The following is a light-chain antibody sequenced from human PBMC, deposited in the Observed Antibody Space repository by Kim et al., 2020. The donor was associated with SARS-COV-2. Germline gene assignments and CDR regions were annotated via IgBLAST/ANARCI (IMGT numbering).Light chain of an antibody. V-gene: IGLV2-18*02. Sequence: GQSGTISCTGTSNGVGSDNRVSGYQQPPGTAPKLMIYEVTNRPSGVPDRFSGPKSANTASLTISGLQAEDEADYYCSSYTTTNTWVFGGGTQLTVL. J-gene: IGLJ3*02. CDR2: EVT. CDR3: SSYTTTNTWV. CDR1: SNGVGSDNR.